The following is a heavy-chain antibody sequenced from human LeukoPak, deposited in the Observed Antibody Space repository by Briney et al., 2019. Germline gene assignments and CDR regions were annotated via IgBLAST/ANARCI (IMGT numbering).Heavy chain of an antibody. CDR3: ARLSTGGYYYGSGFDY. CDR2: IIPIFGTA. V-gene: IGHV1-69*01. J-gene: IGHJ4*02. D-gene: IGHD3-10*01. CDR1: RGTFSIYD. Sequence: AWVNVSCEASRGTFSIYDIRCVRQAPGQGRECMGGIIPIFGTANYAQKFKGRVTITADESTRTAYMELSRLRSEDKGVYYCARLSTGGYYYGSGFDYWGQGTLVTVSS.